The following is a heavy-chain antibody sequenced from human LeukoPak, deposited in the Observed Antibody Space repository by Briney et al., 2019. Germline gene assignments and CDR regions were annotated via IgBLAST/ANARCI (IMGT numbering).Heavy chain of an antibody. V-gene: IGHV1-3*01. D-gene: IGHD6-13*01. J-gene: IGHJ4*02. CDR3: ARGVLREQQLGLDY. CDR1: GYTFTSYA. Sequence: ASVKVSCKASGYTFTSYAIHWVRQAPGQRLEWMGWTNAGNGNTQYSQKFQGGVTITRDTSASTAYMELSSLRSEDTAVYYCARGVLREQQLGLDYWGQGTLVTVSS. CDR2: TNAGNGNT.